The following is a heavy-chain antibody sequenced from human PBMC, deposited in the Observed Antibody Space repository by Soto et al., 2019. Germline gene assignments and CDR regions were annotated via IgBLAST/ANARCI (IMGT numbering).Heavy chain of an antibody. D-gene: IGHD3-10*01. Sequence: QVQLEQSGAEVKKPGSSVKISCKASGGTLSDHGVSWLRQAPGQGLEWVGGTIPVFNTAKYAPKFQGRGTVAADKSTNIAYMELGSLRSDDTAFYYCARGVYGSGNYYNGQSGFDIWGQGTLVIVSS. CDR2: TIPVFNTA. J-gene: IGHJ3*02. V-gene: IGHV1-69*06. CDR3: ARGVYGSGNYYNGQSGFDI. CDR1: GGTLSDHG.